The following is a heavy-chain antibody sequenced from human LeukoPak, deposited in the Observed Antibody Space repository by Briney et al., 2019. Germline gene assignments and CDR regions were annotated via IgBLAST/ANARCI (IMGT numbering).Heavy chain of an antibody. CDR2: ISGSGGST. J-gene: IGHJ4*02. CDR3: ANGGYYSLDS. V-gene: IGHV3-23*01. CDR1: GFTFSSYD. D-gene: IGHD2-15*01. Sequence: SGGSLRLSCAASGFTFSSYDMSWVRQAPGKGLEWVSVISGSGGSTYYADSVKGRFTISRDNSKRTLFLQTDSLRGEDTAVYYCANGGYYSLDSWGQGTLVTVSS.